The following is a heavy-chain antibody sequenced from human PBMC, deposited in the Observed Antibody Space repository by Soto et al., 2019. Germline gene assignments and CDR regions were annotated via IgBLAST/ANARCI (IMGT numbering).Heavy chain of an antibody. J-gene: IGHJ6*02. CDR1: GGSVSSGSYY. Sequence: KPSETLSLTCTVSGGSVSSGSYYWSWIRQPPGKGLEWIGYIYYSGSTNYNPSLKSRVTISVDTSKNQFSLKLSSVTAADTAVYYCARGPRIAAAGPVYYYYYGMDVWGQGTTVTVSS. D-gene: IGHD6-13*01. CDR3: ARGPRIAAAGPVYYYYYGMDV. CDR2: IYYSGST. V-gene: IGHV4-61*01.